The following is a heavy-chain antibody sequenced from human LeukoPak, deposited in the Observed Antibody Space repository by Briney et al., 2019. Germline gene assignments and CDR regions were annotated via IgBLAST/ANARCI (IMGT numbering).Heavy chain of an antibody. D-gene: IGHD6-19*01. CDR3: AREPIAVAGYFDY. V-gene: IGHV3-23*01. CDR1: GFTFSNYA. Sequence: PGGSLRLSCAASGFTFSNYAMSWVRQAPGKGLEWVSAMSGSGDFTYYADSVKGRFTISRDNSKNTLYLQMNSLRAEDTAVYYCAREPIAVAGYFDYWGQGTLVTVSS. CDR2: MSGSGDFT. J-gene: IGHJ4*02.